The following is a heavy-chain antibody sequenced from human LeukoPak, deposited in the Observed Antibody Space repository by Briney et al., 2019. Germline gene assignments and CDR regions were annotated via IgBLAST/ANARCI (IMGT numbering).Heavy chain of an antibody. Sequence: PSETLSLTCAVYGGSFSGYYWSWIRQPPGKGLEWIGEINHSGSTNYNPSLKSRVTISVATAKNQFSLKLNSVTATDSAVYYCASSNWLRDANFDNWGQGTLVTVSS. CDR3: ASSNWLRDANFDN. CDR2: INHSGST. CDR1: GGSFSGYY. J-gene: IGHJ4*02. D-gene: IGHD6-13*01. V-gene: IGHV4-34*01.